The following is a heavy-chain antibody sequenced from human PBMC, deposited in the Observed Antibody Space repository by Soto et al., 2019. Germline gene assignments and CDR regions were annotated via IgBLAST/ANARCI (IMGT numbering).Heavy chain of an antibody. CDR1: RYTFTSYA. CDR2: INAGDRST. J-gene: IGHJ4*02. Sequence: AAVKVSCKASRYTFTSYALHWLRQAPGQGLEWMGWINAGDRSTKHSEHFQGRVTITHDTSATTVLVELTGLKSEDPAIYYCSRTEWLPSYFDYWGQGSLVTVSS. D-gene: IGHD3-3*01. CDR3: SRTEWLPSYFDY. V-gene: IGHV1-3*01.